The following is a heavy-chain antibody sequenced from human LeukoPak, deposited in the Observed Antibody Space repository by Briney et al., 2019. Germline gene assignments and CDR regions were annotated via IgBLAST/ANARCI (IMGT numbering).Heavy chain of an antibody. D-gene: IGHD3-22*01. CDR2: IYHSGSP. J-gene: IGHJ4*02. Sequence: SETLSLTCTVSGGSISSYYWSWIRQPPGKGLGWIGDIYHSGSPKYNPSLKSRVTISADTSKNQFSLKLISVTAADTAVYYCARALLYYYDSSAYDRWGQGTLVTVSS. CDR1: GGSISSYY. V-gene: IGHV4-59*01. CDR3: ARALLYYYDSSAYDR.